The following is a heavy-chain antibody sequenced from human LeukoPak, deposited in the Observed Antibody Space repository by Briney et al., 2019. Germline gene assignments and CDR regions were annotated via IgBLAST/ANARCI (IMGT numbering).Heavy chain of an antibody. V-gene: IGHV4-59*01. CDR1: GGSISDYY. D-gene: IGHD6-6*01. CDR3: ARRGYSTSSLYYYYGMDV. J-gene: IGHJ6*04. Sequence: SETLTLTCRASGGSISDYYWSWSRQPPGKGLEWIGYISYSGSTNYNPSLKSRVTISVDTSKNQFSLKINSVTAADTAVYYCARRGYSTSSLYYYYGMDVWGKRSTLTVSS. CDR2: ISYSGST.